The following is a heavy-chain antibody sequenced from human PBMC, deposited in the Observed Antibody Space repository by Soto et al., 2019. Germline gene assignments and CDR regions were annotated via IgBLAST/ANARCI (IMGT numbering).Heavy chain of an antibody. V-gene: IGHV3-30-3*01. CDR3: ARDYSSGWYDY. Sequence: LRLSCAASGFTFSSYAMHWVRQAPGKGLEWVAVISYDGSNKYYADSVKGRFTISRDNSKNTLYLQMNSLRAEDTAVYYCARDYSSGWYDYWGQGTLVTVSS. D-gene: IGHD6-19*01. CDR1: GFTFSSYA. J-gene: IGHJ4*02. CDR2: ISYDGSNK.